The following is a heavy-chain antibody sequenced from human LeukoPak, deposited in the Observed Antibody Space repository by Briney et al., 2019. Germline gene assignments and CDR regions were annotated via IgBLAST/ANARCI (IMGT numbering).Heavy chain of an antibody. J-gene: IGHJ6*02. V-gene: IGHV1-8*03. CDR3: ARDEELWFGESYGMDV. CDR1: GYTFTSYD. CDR2: MNPNSGNT. Sequence: ASVKVSCKASGYTFTSYDINWVRQATGQGLEWMGWMNPNSGNTGYAQKFQGRVTITRNTSISTAYMELSSLRSEDTAVYYCARDEELWFGESYGMDVWGQGTTVTVSS. D-gene: IGHD3-10*01.